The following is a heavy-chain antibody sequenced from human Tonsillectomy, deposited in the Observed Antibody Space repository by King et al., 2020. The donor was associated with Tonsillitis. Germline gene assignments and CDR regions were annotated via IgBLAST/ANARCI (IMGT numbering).Heavy chain of an antibody. J-gene: IGHJ3*02. D-gene: IGHD1-26*01. Sequence: VQLVESGGGLVQPGGSLRLSCAASGFTFSSYCMSWVRQAPGKGLEWVANIKQDGSEKYYVDSVKGRFTISRDNAKNSLYLQMNSLRAEDTAVYYCAREGWDDAFDIWGQGTMVTVSS. CDR3: AREGWDDAFDI. CDR2: IKQDGSEK. V-gene: IGHV3-7*03. CDR1: GFTFSSYC.